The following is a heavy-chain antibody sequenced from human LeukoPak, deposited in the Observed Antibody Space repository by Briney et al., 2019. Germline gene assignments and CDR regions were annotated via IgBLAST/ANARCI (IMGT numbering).Heavy chain of an antibody. D-gene: IGHD4-17*01. CDR3: AKGPTVTTLFNYFDY. Sequence: PGGSLRLSCAASGFTFSGYAMSWFRQAPGKGLEWASAISGSGGSTYYADSVKGRFTIYRANSKYTLYLQMNSLSAEDTAVYYCAKGPTVTTLFNYFDYWGQGTLVTVSS. J-gene: IGHJ4*02. CDR2: ISGSGGST. V-gene: IGHV3-23*01. CDR1: GFTFSGYA.